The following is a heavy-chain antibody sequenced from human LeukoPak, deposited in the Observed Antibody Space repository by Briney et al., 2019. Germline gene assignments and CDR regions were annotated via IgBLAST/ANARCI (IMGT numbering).Heavy chain of an antibody. D-gene: IGHD6-13*01. CDR1: GFTFSGYW. V-gene: IGHV3-7*03. CDR3: AKVHGGAAAAFDY. CDR2: IKQDGSEK. J-gene: IGHJ4*02. Sequence: PGGSLRLSCAASGFTFSGYWMNWVRQAPGKGLEWVANIKQDGSEKYYVDSVKGRFTISRDNAKNSLYLQMNGLRAEDTAVYYCAKVHGGAAAAFDYWGQGTLVTVSS.